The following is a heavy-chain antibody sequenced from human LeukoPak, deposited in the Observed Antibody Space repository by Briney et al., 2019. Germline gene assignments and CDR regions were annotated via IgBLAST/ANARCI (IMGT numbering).Heavy chain of an antibody. CDR2: IYHSGST. V-gene: IGHV4-30-2*01. CDR1: GGSISSGGYY. J-gene: IGHJ4*02. D-gene: IGHD5-12*01. CDR3: ARGGTTVATIDY. Sequence: PSETLSLTCTVSGGSISSGGYYWSWIRQPPGKGLEWIGYIYHSGSTYYNPSLKSRVTISVDRSKNQFSLKLSSVTAADTAVYYCARGGTTVATIDYWGQGTLVTVSS.